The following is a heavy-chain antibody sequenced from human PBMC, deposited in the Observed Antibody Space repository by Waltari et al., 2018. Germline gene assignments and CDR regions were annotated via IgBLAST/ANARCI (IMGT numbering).Heavy chain of an antibody. D-gene: IGHD5-12*01. Sequence: QLQLQESGPRLVRPSEPLSLICRVSRLSITSNRHYWAWIRPSPGQGLEGIGTVSYSGTTYISPSLKSRVSVSRDTSKNQVSLILGSVTAADMAVYYCATYIGASVGTAAFDVWGQGTMVTVSS. CDR3: ATYIGASVGTAAFDV. CDR1: RLSITSNRHY. CDR2: VSYSGTT. J-gene: IGHJ3*01. V-gene: IGHV4-39*01.